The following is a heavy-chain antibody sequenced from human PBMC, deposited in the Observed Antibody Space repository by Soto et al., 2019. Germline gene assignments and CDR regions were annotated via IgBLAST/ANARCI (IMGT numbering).Heavy chain of an antibody. CDR3: TTDSTRTFCVGVPCYSVHTKIPDS. V-gene: IGHV3-15*01. D-gene: IGHD2-15*01. CDR2: MKSKSVGGTT. Sequence: EVQLVESGEGLVKPWGSLALSCAASGFSFSNDWMSWVRQAPGKGLEWVGHMKSKSVGGTTDYTAPVKGRFTISRDDSKDTVYLQMNSLKTDDTAVYYCTTDSTRTFCVGVPCYSVHTKIPDSRGQGILATVS. CDR1: GFSFSNDW. J-gene: IGHJ4*02.